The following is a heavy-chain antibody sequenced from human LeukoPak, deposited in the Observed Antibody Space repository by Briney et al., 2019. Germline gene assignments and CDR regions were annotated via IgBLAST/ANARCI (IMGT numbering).Heavy chain of an antibody. D-gene: IGHD4-17*01. V-gene: IGHV4-39*02. CDR1: GGSFSSANSY. J-gene: IGHJ6*03. CDR3: ARLIDYGGYYFYYYMDV. Sequence: SETLSLTCTLSGGSFSSANSYWGWIRQPPGKGLEWIGNIDSDGTSHYSPVLKSRVTISLDTSKSHFSLRLTSVIAADTAVYYCARLIDYGGYYFYYYMDVWGKGTTVTVSS. CDR2: IDSDGTS.